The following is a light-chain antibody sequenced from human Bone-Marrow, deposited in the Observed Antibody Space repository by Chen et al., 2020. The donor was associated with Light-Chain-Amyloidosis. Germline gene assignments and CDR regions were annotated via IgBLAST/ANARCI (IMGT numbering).Light chain of an antibody. Sequence: SYELTQPPSVSVSPGQTARITCSGDDLPTKYAYWYQQKPGQAPVLVIHRDTERPSGNSERFSGSTSGTTATLTISGGQSEDEADYHCQSADSSGTYHVIFGGGTKLTVL. CDR1: DLPTKY. CDR2: RDT. CDR3: QSADSSGTYHVI. V-gene: IGLV3-25*03. J-gene: IGLJ2*01.